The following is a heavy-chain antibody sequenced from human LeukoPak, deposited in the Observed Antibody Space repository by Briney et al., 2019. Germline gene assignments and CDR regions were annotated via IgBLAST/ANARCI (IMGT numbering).Heavy chain of an antibody. CDR2: ISTTSSHI. V-gene: IGHV3-48*03. CDR1: GFTFRSYE. Sequence: GGSLRLSCAASGFTFRSYEMNWVRQAPGKGLEWVSYISTTSSHIYYADSVKGRFTISKDNAKNSLYLQMNSLRVEDTAVYYCARDLVQLWSKDYWGEGALVTVSS. J-gene: IGHJ4*02. D-gene: IGHD5-18*01. CDR3: ARDLVQLWSKDY.